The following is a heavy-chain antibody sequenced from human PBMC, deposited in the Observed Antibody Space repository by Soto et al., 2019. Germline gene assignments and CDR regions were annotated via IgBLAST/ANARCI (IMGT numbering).Heavy chain of an antibody. V-gene: IGHV3-7*01. CDR2: IKQDGSEK. J-gene: IGHJ5*02. CDR3: VREGCSGGSCYSYWFDP. CDR1: GFTFSSYW. Sequence: PGGSLRLSCAASGFTFSSYWMSWVRQAPGKGLEWVANIKQDGSEKYYVDSVKGRFTISRDNAESSLYLQMNSLRAEDTGLYYCVREGCSGGSCYSYWFDPWGQGTLVTVSS. D-gene: IGHD2-15*01.